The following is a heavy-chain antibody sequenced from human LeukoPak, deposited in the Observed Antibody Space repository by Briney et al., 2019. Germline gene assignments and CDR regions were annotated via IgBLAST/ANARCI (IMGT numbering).Heavy chain of an antibody. CDR1: GGSISSYY. CDR3: AREGAPSRYFDY. V-gene: IGHV4-4*07. CDR2: IYTSGST. Sequence: SETLSLTCTVSGGSISSYYWSWIRQPAGKGLEWIGRIYTSGSTNYNPSLKSRVTMSVDTPKNQFSLKLSPVTAADTAVYYCAREGAPSRYFDYWGQGTLVTVSS. J-gene: IGHJ4*02.